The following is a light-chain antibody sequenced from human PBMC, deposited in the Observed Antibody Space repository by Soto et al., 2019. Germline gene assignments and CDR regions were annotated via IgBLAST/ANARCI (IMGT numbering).Light chain of an antibody. CDR3: QQYNNWPRT. Sequence: SVLTQPASVSGSPGQSITISCTGTSSDVAGYNHVSWYQHHPGKAPKLMIYEVTKRPSGVSNRFSGSKSGDTASLTISGLQAEDFAVYYCQQYNNWPRTFGQGT. CDR1: SSDVAGYNH. CDR2: EVT. V-gene: IGLV2-14*01. J-gene: IGLJ3*02.